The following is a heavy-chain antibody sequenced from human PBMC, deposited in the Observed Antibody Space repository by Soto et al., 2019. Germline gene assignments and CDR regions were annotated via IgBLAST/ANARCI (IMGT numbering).Heavy chain of an antibody. CDR3: ATYRNFFQI. J-gene: IGHJ3*02. Sequence: SETLSLACAVSGGSFTSNNWGTWVRQPPGKGLEWIGFIYNSGSTYYNSSLKSRVTISVDRSKNHFFLNLTSVTAADTAVYYCATYRNFFQIWGQGTKVTVSS. CDR2: IYNSGST. D-gene: IGHD4-4*01. V-gene: IGHV4-4*02. CDR1: GGSFTSNNW.